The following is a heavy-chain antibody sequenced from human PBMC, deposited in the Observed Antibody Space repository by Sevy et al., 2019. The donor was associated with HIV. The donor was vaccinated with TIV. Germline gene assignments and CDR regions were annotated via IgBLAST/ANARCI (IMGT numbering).Heavy chain of an antibody. D-gene: IGHD3-10*01. CDR3: ASKGGSRLYDAFDT. V-gene: IGHV3-7*01. J-gene: IGHJ3*02. Sequence: GGSLRLSCAASGFSFSWYWMSWVRQTPEKGLEWVANIKQDGSEKNYVDSVKGRFIISRDNAKNSLYLQMNSLRVEDTAVYYCASKGGSRLYDAFDTWGQGTMVTVS. CDR2: IKQDGSEK. CDR1: GFSFSWYW.